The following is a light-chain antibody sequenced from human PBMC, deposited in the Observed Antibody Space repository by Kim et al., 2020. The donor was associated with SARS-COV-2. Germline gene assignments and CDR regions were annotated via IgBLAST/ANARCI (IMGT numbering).Light chain of an antibody. CDR1: QSVLYSSNNQNY. CDR3: QQYYSTPYT. CDR2: WAS. J-gene: IGKJ2*01. Sequence: RSTINCKSSQSVLYSSNNQNYLAWYQQKPGQPPKLLIYWASTREYGVPDRFSGSGSGTDFTLTISSLQAEDVAVYYCQQYYSTPYTFGQGTKLV. V-gene: IGKV4-1*01.